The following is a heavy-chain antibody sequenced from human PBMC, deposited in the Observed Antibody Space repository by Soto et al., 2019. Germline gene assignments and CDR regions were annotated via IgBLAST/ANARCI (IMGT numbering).Heavy chain of an antibody. J-gene: IGHJ5*02. CDR2: ISAYNGNT. Sequence: GASVKVSCKASGYTFTSYGISWVRQAPGQGLEWMGWISAYNGNTNYAQKLQGRVTMTTDTSTSTAYMELRSLRSDDTAVYYCARDHMLDSSSWYSGRNWFDPWGQGTLVTVSS. V-gene: IGHV1-18*01. CDR1: GYTFTSYG. D-gene: IGHD6-13*01. CDR3: ARDHMLDSSSWYSGRNWFDP.